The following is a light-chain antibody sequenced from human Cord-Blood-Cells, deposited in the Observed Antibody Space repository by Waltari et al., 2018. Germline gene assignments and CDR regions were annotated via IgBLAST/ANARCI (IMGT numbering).Light chain of an antibody. Sequence: IVMTQSPATLSVSPGARATLSCRASQRVSSNLAWYQQKPGQAPRLLIYGASTRDTGIPARFSGSGSGTEFTLTISSLQSEDFAVYYCQQYNNWPLTFGPGTKVDIK. CDR1: QRVSSN. J-gene: IGKJ3*01. V-gene: IGKV3-15*01. CDR2: GAS. CDR3: QQYNNWPLT.